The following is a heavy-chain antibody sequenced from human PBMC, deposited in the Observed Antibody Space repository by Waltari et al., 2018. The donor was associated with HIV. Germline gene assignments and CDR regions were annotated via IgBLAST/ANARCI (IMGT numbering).Heavy chain of an antibody. J-gene: IGHJ2*01. CDR2: IYYSGIT. Sequence: QLQLQESGPGLVKPSETLSLTCTVSGGSISSSSYYWGWIRQPPGKGLEWIGSIYYSGITYYNPSLKSRVTISVDTSKNQFSLKLSSVTAADTAVYYCARLLVYWYFDLWGRGTLVTVSS. V-gene: IGHV4-39*01. CDR3: ARLLVYWYFDL. CDR1: GGSISSSSYY. D-gene: IGHD6-13*01.